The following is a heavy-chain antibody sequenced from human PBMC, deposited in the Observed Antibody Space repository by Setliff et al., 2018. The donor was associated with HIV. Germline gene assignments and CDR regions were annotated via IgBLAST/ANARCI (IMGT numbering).Heavy chain of an antibody. V-gene: IGHV3-74*01. D-gene: IGHD6-6*01. Sequence: PGGSLRLSCAASGFTFTDYWMHWVRQVPGRGLVWVSRINVDGSSISYADSVKGRFTISGDNAKNTLFLQMNSLRAEDTAVYYCARLPQDVRSSIDFWGQGTLVTVSS. J-gene: IGHJ4*02. CDR2: INVDGSSI. CDR1: GFTFTDYW. CDR3: ARLPQDVRSSIDF.